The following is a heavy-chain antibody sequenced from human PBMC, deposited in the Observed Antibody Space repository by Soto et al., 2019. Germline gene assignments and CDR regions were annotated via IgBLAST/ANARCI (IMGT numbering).Heavy chain of an antibody. CDR2: IYPGDSDT. V-gene: IGHV5-51*01. J-gene: IGHJ4*02. CDR3: ARRLTYYYDSSGYYDY. CDR1: GYSFTSYR. D-gene: IGHD3-22*01. Sequence: GESLKISCKGSGYSFTSYRTGRVRQMPGKGLEWMGIIYPGDSDTRYSPSFQGQVTISADKSISTAYLQWSGLKASDTAMYYCARRLTYYYDSSGYYDYWGQGTLDTVSS.